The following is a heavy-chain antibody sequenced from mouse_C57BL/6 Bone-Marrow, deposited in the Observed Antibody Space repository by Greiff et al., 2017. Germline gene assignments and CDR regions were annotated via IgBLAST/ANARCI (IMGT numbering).Heavy chain of an antibody. J-gene: IGHJ2*01. D-gene: IGHD2-1*01. V-gene: IGHV1-69*01. CDR3: ARVIYYGNDY. Sequence: PGQCLEWIGEIDPSDSYTNYTQKFKGKSTLTVDKSSSTAYMQLSSLTSEDSAVYYCARVIYYGNDYWGQGNTLTVSS. CDR2: IDPSDSYT.